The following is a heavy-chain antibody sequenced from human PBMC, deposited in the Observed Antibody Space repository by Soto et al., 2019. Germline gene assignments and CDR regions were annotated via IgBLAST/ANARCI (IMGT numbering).Heavy chain of an antibody. J-gene: IGHJ6*02. V-gene: IGHV3-11*01. CDR3: ARAGSSSGHYYYGMDV. CDR1: GFTFSDYY. D-gene: IGHD6-6*01. Sequence: GGSLRLSCAASGFTFSDYYMSWIRQAPGKGLEWVSYISSSGSTIYYADSVKGRFTISRDNAKNSLYLQMNSLRAEDTAVYYCARAGSSSGHYYYGMDVWGQGTTVTVSS. CDR2: ISSSGSTI.